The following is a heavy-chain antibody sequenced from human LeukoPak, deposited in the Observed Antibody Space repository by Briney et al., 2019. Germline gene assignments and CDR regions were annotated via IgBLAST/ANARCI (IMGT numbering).Heavy chain of an antibody. CDR3: ARAAAATGTVYYYYFMDV. Sequence: GASVKVSCKASGYTFTSYGISWVRQAPGQGLEWMGWISAYNGNTNYAQKLQGRVTMTTDTSTSTAYMELRSLRSEDTAVYYCARAAAATGTVYYYYFMDVWGKGTSVTISS. CDR1: GYTFTSYG. D-gene: IGHD6-13*01. J-gene: IGHJ6*03. V-gene: IGHV1-18*01. CDR2: ISAYNGNT.